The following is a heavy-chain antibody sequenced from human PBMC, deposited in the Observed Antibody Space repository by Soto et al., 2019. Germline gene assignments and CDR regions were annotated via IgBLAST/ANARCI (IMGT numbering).Heavy chain of an antibody. CDR2: IIPIFGTA. J-gene: IGHJ3*02. CDR1: GGTFSSYA. D-gene: IGHD6-6*01. CDR3: ARDRLAARPDFDAFDI. V-gene: IGHV1-69*01. Sequence: QVQLVQSGAEVKKPGSSVKVSCKASGGTFSSYAISWVRQAPGQGLEWMGGIIPIFGTANYAQKFQGRVTITADESTSTAYMELSSLRSEDTAVYYCARDRLAARPDFDAFDIWGQGTMVTVSS.